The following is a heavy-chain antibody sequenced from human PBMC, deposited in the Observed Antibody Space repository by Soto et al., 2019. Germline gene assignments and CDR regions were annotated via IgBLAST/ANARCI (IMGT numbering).Heavy chain of an antibody. CDR1: GFTFSTSW. J-gene: IGHJ4*02. CDR2: MNSDASTT. CDR3: ARGPSGWFGYDY. Sequence: EVQLVESGGGLVQPGGSLRLSCAASGFTFSTSWMHWVRQAAGKGLVWVSRMNSDASTTNYADSVKGRFTISRDNAKNTLYLQMDSLTAEDTAVYYCARGPSGWFGYDYWGQGTLVTVSS. V-gene: IGHV3-74*01. D-gene: IGHD6-19*01.